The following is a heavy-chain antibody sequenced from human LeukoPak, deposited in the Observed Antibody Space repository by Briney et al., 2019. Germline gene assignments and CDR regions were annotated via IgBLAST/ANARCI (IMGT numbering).Heavy chain of an antibody. CDR3: ARDPCSSTSCRGPPWFDP. D-gene: IGHD2-2*01. CDR2: INPSGGST. J-gene: IGHJ5*02. Sequence: GASVKVSCKASGYTFTSYYMHWVRQAPGQGLEWMGIINPSGGSTSYAQKFQGRVTMTRDTPTSTIYMELSSLRSEDTAVYYCARDPCSSTSCRGPPWFDPWGQGTLVTVSS. V-gene: IGHV1-46*01. CDR1: GYTFTSYY.